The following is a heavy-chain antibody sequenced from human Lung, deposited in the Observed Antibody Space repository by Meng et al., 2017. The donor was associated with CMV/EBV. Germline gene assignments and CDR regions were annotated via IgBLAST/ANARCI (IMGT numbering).Heavy chain of an antibody. Sequence: GGSXRLSFAASGFTVSSNYMSWVRQAPGKGLEGVSVIDSGGSTYYADSVKGRFTISRDNSKNTLYLQMNSLRAEDTAVYYCARDQGRGYSYGQAYYYGMDVXGQGXTVTVSS. D-gene: IGHD5-18*01. J-gene: IGHJ6*02. CDR3: ARDQGRGYSYGQAYYYGMDV. CDR1: GFTVSSNY. V-gene: IGHV3-66*02. CDR2: IDSGGST.